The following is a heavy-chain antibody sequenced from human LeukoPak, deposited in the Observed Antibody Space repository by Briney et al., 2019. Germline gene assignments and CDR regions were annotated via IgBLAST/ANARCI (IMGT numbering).Heavy chain of an antibody. J-gene: IGHJ4*02. D-gene: IGHD3-22*01. Sequence: SVKVSCKASGFTFSTSALQWVRQARGQRLEWIGWVDVGSGNTDYAQKFQERVTITRDMSTTTTYMELSSLRSEDTAVYYCAAVDYYDRSGDYSAAAYWGQGTLVTVSS. V-gene: IGHV1-58*01. CDR2: VDVGSGNT. CDR1: GFTFSTSA. CDR3: AAVDYYDRSGDYSAAAY.